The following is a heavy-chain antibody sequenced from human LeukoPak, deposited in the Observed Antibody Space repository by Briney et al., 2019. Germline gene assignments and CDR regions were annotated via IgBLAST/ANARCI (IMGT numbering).Heavy chain of an antibody. CDR1: GGSFSTYY. J-gene: IGHJ4*02. CDR2: INHSGST. D-gene: IGHD3-10*01. CDR3: AGYYYGTENYHNHPNFDY. V-gene: IGHV4-34*01. Sequence: PSETLSLPCAVYGGSFSTYYWSWIRQPPGKGLEWIGEINHSGSTTYNPSLESRVTISIDTSKNQFSLKLSSVTAADTDVYYCAGYYYGTENYHNHPNFDYWGQGTLVTVPS.